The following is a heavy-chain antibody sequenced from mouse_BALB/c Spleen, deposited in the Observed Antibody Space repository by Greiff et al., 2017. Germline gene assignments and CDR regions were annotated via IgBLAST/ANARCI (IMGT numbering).Heavy chain of an antibody. Sequence: EVQLQESGGGLVKPGGSLKLSCAASGFTFSDYYMYWVRQTPEKRLEWVATISDGGSYTYYPDSVKGRFTISRDNAKNNLYLQMSSLKSEDTAMYYCARGRYGYAMDYWGQGTSVTVSS. CDR2: ISDGGSYT. V-gene: IGHV5-4*02. CDR3: ARGRYGYAMDY. CDR1: GFTFSDYY. D-gene: IGHD1-1*01. J-gene: IGHJ4*01.